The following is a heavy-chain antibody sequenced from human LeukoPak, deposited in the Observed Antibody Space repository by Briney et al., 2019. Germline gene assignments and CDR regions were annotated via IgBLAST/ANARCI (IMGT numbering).Heavy chain of an antibody. D-gene: IGHD3-10*01. CDR1: GGSISSYY. V-gene: IGHV4-59*01. CDR3: ARMIRGVTTVDY. CDR2: IYYSGST. J-gene: IGHJ4*02. Sequence: PSETLSLTCTVSGGSISSYYWSWIRQPPGKGLEWIGDIYYSGSTNYDPSLKSQVTISVDRSKNQFSVKLTSVTAADTAVYYCARMIRGVTTVDYWGQGTLVTVSS.